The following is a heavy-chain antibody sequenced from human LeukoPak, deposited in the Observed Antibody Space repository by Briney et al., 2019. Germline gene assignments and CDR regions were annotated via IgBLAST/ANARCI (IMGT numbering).Heavy chain of an antibody. V-gene: IGHV3-48*02. CDR1: GFSFSGYS. D-gene: IGHD6-19*01. J-gene: IGHJ5*02. CDR3: ASLHHLPRGGVPVTIS. CDR2: ISRSGSNI. Sequence: QPGGSLRLSCAASGFSFSGYSMNWVRQAPGKGLEWVSFISRSGSNIYYADSVRGRFTISRDNDGNSLYLQMNSLRDEDTALYYCASLHHLPRGGVPVTISWGQGTLVTVSS.